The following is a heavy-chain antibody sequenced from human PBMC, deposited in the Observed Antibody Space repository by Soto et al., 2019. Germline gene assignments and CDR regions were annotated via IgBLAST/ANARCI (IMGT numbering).Heavy chain of an antibody. V-gene: IGHV5-10-1*01. D-gene: IGHD5-18*01. CDR2: IDPSDSYT. CDR1: GCSFTSYW. J-gene: IGHJ6*02. Sequence: PGESLKISCKGSGCSFTSYWISWVRQMPGKGLEWMGRIDPSDSYTNYSPSFQGHVTISADKSISTAYLQWSSLKASDTAMYYCARLPHAGGYSYIYYYGMDVWGQGTTVTVSS. CDR3: ARLPHAGGYSYIYYYGMDV.